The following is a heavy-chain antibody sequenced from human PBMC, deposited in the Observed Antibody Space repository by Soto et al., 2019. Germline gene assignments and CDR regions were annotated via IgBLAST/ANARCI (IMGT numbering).Heavy chain of an antibody. Sequence: ASVKVSCKASGGSFSSYAISWVRQAPGQGLERMGGIIPIVGTGNYAQNFQGRVTITADESTSTAYMELSSLRSEDTAMYYCARDLRAAGRPGMDVWCQGTTVTVSS. CDR1: GGSFSSYA. CDR3: ARDLRAAGRPGMDV. D-gene: IGHD6-13*01. V-gene: IGHV1-69*13. J-gene: IGHJ6*02. CDR2: IIPIVGTG.